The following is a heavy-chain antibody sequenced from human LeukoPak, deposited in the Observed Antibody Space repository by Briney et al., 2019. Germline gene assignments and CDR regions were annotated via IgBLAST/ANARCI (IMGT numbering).Heavy chain of an antibody. J-gene: IGHJ4*02. CDR2: IYSGGST. Sequence: GGSLRLSCAASGFTVSSNYMSWVRQAPGKGLEWVSVIYSGGSTYYADSVKGRFTISRDNAKNTLYLQMNSLRAEDTAVYYCHSIAAAGTGYWGQGILVTVSS. D-gene: IGHD6-13*01. CDR3: HSIAAAGTGY. V-gene: IGHV3-66*01. CDR1: GFTVSSNY.